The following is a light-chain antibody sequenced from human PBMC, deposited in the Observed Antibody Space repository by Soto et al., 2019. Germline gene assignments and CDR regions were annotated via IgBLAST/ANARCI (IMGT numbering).Light chain of an antibody. V-gene: IGKV1-33*01. CDR1: QDISNF. J-gene: IGKJ5*01. CDR2: DAS. Sequence: DIQMTQSPSSLSVYVGDRVTITCQASQDISNFLNWYQQKPGKAPKVLIYDASTLETGVPSRFSGGGSGTDFTFSISSLQPEDIATYYCQQYDSLPITFGQGTRLENK. CDR3: QQYDSLPIT.